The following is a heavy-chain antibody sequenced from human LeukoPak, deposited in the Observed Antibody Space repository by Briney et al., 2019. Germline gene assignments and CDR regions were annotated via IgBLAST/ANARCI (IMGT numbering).Heavy chain of an antibody. D-gene: IGHD4-17*01. CDR3: ARDHSTVTTFDY. J-gene: IGHJ4*02. V-gene: IGHV4-4*07. CDR2: IYSSGST. Sequence: SETLSLTCTVSGGSISSYYWSWIRQPAGKGLEWIGRIYSSGSTNYNPSLKSRVTMSVDTSKKQFSLRLTSVTAADTAVYYCARDHSTVTTFDYWGQGTLVTVSS. CDR1: GGSISSYY.